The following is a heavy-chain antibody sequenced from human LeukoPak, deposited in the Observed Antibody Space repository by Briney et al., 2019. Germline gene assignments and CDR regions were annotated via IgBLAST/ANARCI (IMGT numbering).Heavy chain of an antibody. CDR1: GGSISSYY. V-gene: IGHV4-59*08. J-gene: IGHJ5*02. D-gene: IGHD3-10*01. CDR2: IYYSGST. CDR3: ARLWFGELLQGWFDP. Sequence: SETLSLTCTVSGGSISSYYWSWIRQPPGKGLEWIGYIYYSGSTNYNPSLKSRVTISVDTSKNQFSLKLSSVTAADTAVYYCARLWFGELLQGWFDPWGQGTLVTVSS.